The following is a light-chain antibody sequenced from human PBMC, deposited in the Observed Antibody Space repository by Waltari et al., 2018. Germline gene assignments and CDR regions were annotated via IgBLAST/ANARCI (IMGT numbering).Light chain of an antibody. CDR1: QSVGRS. V-gene: IGKV3-20*01. CDR3: QHYVRLPAT. Sequence: EIVLTQSPGTLSLSPGARATLSCRASQSVGRSLAGSQQKPGQAPRLLIYGASNRAPGIPDRFSGSGSGTDFSLTISSLEPEDFGWYSCQHYVRLPATFGQGTKVEIK. CDR2: GAS. J-gene: IGKJ1*01.